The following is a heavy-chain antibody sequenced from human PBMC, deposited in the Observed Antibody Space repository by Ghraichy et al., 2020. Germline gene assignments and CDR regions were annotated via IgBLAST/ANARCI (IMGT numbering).Heavy chain of an antibody. D-gene: IGHD3-22*01. Sequence: SETLSLTCTVSGGSISSYYWSWIRQPAGKGLEWIGRIYTSGSTNYNPSLKSRVTMSVDTSKNQFSLKLSSVTAADTAVYYCARDNLVKEDDSSGYNFDYWGQGTLVTVSS. V-gene: IGHV4-4*07. CDR1: GGSISSYY. CDR2: IYTSGST. J-gene: IGHJ4*02. CDR3: ARDNLVKEDDSSGYNFDY.